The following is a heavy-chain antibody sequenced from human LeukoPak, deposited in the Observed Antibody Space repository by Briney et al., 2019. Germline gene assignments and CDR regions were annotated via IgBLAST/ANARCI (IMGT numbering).Heavy chain of an antibody. D-gene: IGHD6-19*01. V-gene: IGHV3-23*01. CDR1: GFTFSSYA. Sequence: PGGSLRLSCAASGFTFSSYAMSWVRQAPGKGLEWVSSIGGSGANTYYADSVKGRFTISRDNAKNSLYLQMNSLRAEDTAVYYCARDQGGIAVAGTHNYYYGMDVWGQGTTVTVSS. J-gene: IGHJ6*02. CDR3: ARDQGGIAVAGTHNYYYGMDV. CDR2: IGGSGANT.